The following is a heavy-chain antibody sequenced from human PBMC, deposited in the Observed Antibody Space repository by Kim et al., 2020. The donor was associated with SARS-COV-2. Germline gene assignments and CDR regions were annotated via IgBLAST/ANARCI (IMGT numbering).Heavy chain of an antibody. D-gene: IGHD2-2*02. V-gene: IGHV4-34*01. J-gene: IGHJ6*03. CDR1: GGSFSGYY. CDR3: ARGRQYCSSTSCYRFYYYYMDV. Sequence: SETLSLTCAVYGGSFSGYYWSWIRQPPGKGLEWIGEINHSGSTNYNPSLKSRVTISVDTSKNQFSLKLSSVTAADTAVYYCARGRQYCSSTSCYRFYYYYMDVWGKGTTVTVSS. CDR2: INHSGST.